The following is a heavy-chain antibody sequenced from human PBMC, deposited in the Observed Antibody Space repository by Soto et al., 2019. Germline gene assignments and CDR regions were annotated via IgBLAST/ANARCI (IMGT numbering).Heavy chain of an antibody. Sequence: ASVKVSCKASGNTFTSYDINWVRQATGHGLEWVGWINPNSGNIGYAQKFQGRVTMTRDTAIRTAYMEVSRLRSDDTAVYYCARGRASGSYYLLDYWGQGTLVTVSS. D-gene: IGHD3-10*01. V-gene: IGHV1-8*01. J-gene: IGHJ4*02. CDR3: ARGRASGSYYLLDY. CDR1: GNTFTSYD. CDR2: INPNSGNI.